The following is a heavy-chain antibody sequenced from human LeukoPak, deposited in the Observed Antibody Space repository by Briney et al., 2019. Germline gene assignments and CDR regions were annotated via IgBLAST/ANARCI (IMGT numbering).Heavy chain of an antibody. D-gene: IGHD6-13*01. V-gene: IGHV3-23*01. CDR3: AKAHYTSSWPLDY. CDR1: GFTFSTYA. Sequence: PGGSLRLSCTASGFTFSTYAMSWVRQAPGKGLEWVSAISASGNTAYYADSLKGRFTISRDNSKDPLFLQMNDLRAEDTALYYCAKAHYTSSWPLDYWGRGTLVTVSP. CDR2: ISASGNTA. J-gene: IGHJ4*02.